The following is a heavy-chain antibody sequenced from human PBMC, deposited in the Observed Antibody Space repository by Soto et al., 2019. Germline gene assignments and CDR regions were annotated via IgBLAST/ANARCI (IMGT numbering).Heavy chain of an antibody. CDR1: GGTIISGGYY. D-gene: IGHD2-21*01. CDR2: IYYSGTT. J-gene: IGHJ6*02. Sequence: TLSLTCTVSGGTIISGGYYWYWIRKHPGKGLEWIGYIYYSGTTYYNPSLKSRVTISVDTSKNQFSLKLSSVTAADTAVYYCAASCVACGGFNYYGMDVWGQGTTVTAP. CDR3: AASCVACGGFNYYGMDV. V-gene: IGHV4-31*03.